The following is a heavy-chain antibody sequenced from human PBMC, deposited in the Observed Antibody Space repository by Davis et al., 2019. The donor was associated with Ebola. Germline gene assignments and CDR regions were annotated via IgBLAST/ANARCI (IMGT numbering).Heavy chain of an antibody. CDR3: ARVDIVVVVAAIQAGWFDP. V-gene: IGHV1-2*02. Sequence: ASVKVSCKASGYTFTGYYMHWVRQAPGQGLEWMGWINPNSGGTNYAQKFQGRVTMTRDTSISTAYMELSRLRSDDTAVYYCARVDIVVVVAAIQAGWFDPWGQGTLVTVSS. J-gene: IGHJ5*02. CDR2: INPNSGGT. CDR1: GYTFTGYY. D-gene: IGHD2-15*01.